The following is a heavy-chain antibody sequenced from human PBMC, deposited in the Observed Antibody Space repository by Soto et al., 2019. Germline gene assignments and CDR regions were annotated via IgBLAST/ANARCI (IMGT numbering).Heavy chain of an antibody. D-gene: IGHD3-16*01. CDR3: ASLIMTKFGGVTGGAFDI. CDR2: IIPIFGTA. V-gene: IGHV1-69*06. CDR1: GGTFSSYA. Sequence: SVKVSCKASGGTFSSYAISWVRQAPGQGLEWMGGIIPIFGTANYAQKFQGRVTITADKSTSTAYMELSSLRSEDTAVYYCASLIMTKFGGVTGGAFDIWGQGTMVTVSS. J-gene: IGHJ3*02.